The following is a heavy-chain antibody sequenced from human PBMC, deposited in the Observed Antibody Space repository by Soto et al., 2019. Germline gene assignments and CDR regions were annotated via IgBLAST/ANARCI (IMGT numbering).Heavy chain of an antibody. CDR1: GFTFSNAW. CDR3: TTDPYCGGGLKCDY. Sequence: GGSLRLSCAASGFTFSNAWMNWVRQAPGKGLEWVGRIKSKTDGGTTDYTAPVKGRFTISRDDSKNTLYLQMNSLKTEDTAVYYCTTDPYCGGGLKCDYWGQGTLVTVSS. CDR2: IKSKTDGGTT. J-gene: IGHJ4*02. V-gene: IGHV3-15*07. D-gene: IGHD2-21*01.